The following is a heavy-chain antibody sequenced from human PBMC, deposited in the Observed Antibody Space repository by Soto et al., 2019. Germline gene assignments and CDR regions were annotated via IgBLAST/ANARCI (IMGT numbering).Heavy chain of an antibody. CDR1: GLTFSSTA. D-gene: IGHD6-19*01. Sequence: EVQLLESGGGLVQPGGSLGLSCAPPGLTFSSTAMGWVRQAPGKVLEWVSGISGGGGSTNYADSVKGRFTISRDNSKTTLYLQMNSLRAEDLAVYYCATVGSSGWLAHLDYWGQGTLVTVSS. CDR2: ISGGGGST. CDR3: ATVGSSGWLAHLDY. J-gene: IGHJ4*02. V-gene: IGHV3-23*01.